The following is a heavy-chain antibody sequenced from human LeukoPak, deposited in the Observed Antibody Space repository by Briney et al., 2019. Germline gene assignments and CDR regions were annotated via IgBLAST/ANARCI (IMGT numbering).Heavy chain of an antibody. V-gene: IGHV4-59*01. CDR2: IYYSGST. D-gene: IGHD2-15*01. CDR3: ARAITYCSGGSCPTSGDFDY. J-gene: IGHJ4*02. Sequence: PSETLSLTCTVSGGSISSYYWSWIRQPPGKGLEWIGYIYYSGSTNYNPSLKSRVTISVDTSKNQFSLKLSSVTAADTAAYYCARAITYCSGGSCPTSGDFDYWGQGTLVTVSS. CDR1: GGSISSYY.